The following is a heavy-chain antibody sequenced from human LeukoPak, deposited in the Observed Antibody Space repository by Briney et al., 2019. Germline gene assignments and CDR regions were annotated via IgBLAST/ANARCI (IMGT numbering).Heavy chain of an antibody. Sequence: SETLSLTCTVSGGSISSYYWSWIRQPAGKGLEWIGRIYTSGSTNYNPSLKSRVTMSVDTSKNQFSLKLSSVTAADTAVDYCASYGYYYDSSGYYPWGQGTLVTVSS. CDR2: IYTSGST. D-gene: IGHD3-22*01. V-gene: IGHV4-4*07. CDR3: ASYGYYYDSSGYYP. CDR1: GGSISSYY. J-gene: IGHJ5*02.